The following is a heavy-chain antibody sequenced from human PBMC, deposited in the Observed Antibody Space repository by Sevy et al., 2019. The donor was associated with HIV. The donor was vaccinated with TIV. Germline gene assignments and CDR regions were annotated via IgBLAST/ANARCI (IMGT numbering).Heavy chain of an antibody. V-gene: IGHV3-21*01. CDR2: ISSSSNFM. CDR1: GFTFSSYS. CDR3: ARGEYCSSTTCSYFDY. Sequence: GGSLRLSCAASGFTFSSYSINWVRQAPGKGLEWVSSISSSSNFMYYADSVKGRFTISRDNAKNSLYLQMHSLRAEDTAVYYCARGEYCSSTTCSYFDYWGQGTLVTVSS. D-gene: IGHD2-2*01. J-gene: IGHJ4*02.